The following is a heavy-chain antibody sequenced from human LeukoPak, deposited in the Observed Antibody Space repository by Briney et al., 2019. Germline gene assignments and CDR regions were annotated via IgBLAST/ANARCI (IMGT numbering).Heavy chain of an antibody. Sequence: SQTLSLTCAISGDSVSSNSAAWNWIRQSPSRGLEWLGRTYYRSKWYNDYAVSVKSRITINPDTSKNQFSLQLNSVTPEDTAVYYCAGGGHYDILTGYLDSFDYWGQGTLVTVSS. J-gene: IGHJ4*02. V-gene: IGHV6-1*01. D-gene: IGHD3-9*01. CDR1: GDSVSSNSAA. CDR2: TYYRSKWYN. CDR3: AGGGHYDILTGYLDSFDY.